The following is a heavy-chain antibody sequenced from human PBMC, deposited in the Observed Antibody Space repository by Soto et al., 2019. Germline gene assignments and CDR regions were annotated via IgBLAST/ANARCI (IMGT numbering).Heavy chain of an antibody. CDR1: GYSFTSYW. D-gene: IGHD1-26*01. CDR2: IYPGDSDT. Sequence: GESLKISCKGSGYSFTSYWIGWVRQMPGKGLEWMGIIYPGDSDTRYSPSFQGQVTISADKSISTAYLQWSSLKASDTAMYYCATQWERGYYYYGMDVWAQGTRVTVS. J-gene: IGHJ6*02. CDR3: ATQWERGYYYYGMDV. V-gene: IGHV5-51*01.